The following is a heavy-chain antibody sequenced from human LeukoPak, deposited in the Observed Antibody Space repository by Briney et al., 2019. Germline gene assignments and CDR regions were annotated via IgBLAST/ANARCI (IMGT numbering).Heavy chain of an antibody. CDR3: AGFTPAVDY. CDR1: GYSISSGHY. D-gene: IGHD3-10*01. Sequence: PSESLSLTCAVSGYSISSGHYWGWIRQPPGKGLEWIGSIYHSGGTYYNPSLKSRVTISVDTSKNQFSLKMKSVTAADTAVYYCAGFTPAVDYCSQGTLVTVSS. CDR2: IYHSGGT. J-gene: IGHJ4*02. V-gene: IGHV4-38-2*01.